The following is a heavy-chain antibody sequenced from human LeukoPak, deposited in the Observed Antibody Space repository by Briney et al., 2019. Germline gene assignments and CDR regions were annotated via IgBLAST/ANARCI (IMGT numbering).Heavy chain of an antibody. CDR3: ARDGPWKSDC. D-gene: IGHD1-1*01. J-gene: IGHJ4*02. CDR1: GGSVSTSYY. CDR2: ICSGRNT. V-gene: IGHV4-39*02. Sequence: SETLSLTCTVSGGSVSTSYYWGWLRQPPGKGLEWVGSICSGRNTCYNPSLRSRVTTVADSSKNQFALQLTCVTAADTALYYCARDGPWKSDCWGQGTLVSVSS.